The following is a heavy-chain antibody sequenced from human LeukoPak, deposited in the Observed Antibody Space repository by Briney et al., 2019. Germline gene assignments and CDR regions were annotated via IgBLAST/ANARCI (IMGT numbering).Heavy chain of an antibody. Sequence: SVKVSCKASGGTFSSYAISWVRQAPGQGLEWMGRIIPIFGIANYAQKFQGRVTITADKSTSTAYMVLSSLRSEDTAVYYCASWFRYCSGGSCYNGMDVWGQGTTVTVSS. J-gene: IGHJ6*02. CDR3: ASWFRYCSGGSCYNGMDV. D-gene: IGHD2-15*01. CDR1: GGTFSSYA. CDR2: IIPIFGIA. V-gene: IGHV1-69*04.